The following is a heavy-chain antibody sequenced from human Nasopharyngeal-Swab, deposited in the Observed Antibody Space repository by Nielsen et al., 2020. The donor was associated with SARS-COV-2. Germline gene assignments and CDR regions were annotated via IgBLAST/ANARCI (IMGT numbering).Heavy chain of an antibody. CDR2: ISTTSRKI. D-gene: IGHD3-22*01. CDR3: SSDTYYYDQTYRNSDL. Sequence: WIRQPPGKGLEWLSYISTTSRKIYYADSVKGRFTVSRDDGKSSMYLHVTSLRVEDTGLYYCSSDTYYYDQTYRNSDLWGQGTLVTVSS. J-gene: IGHJ4*02. V-gene: IGHV3-48*03.